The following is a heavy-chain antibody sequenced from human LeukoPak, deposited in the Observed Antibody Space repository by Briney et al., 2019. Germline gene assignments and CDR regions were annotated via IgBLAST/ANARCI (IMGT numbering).Heavy chain of an antibody. J-gene: IGHJ4*02. D-gene: IGHD2-15*01. CDR1: GFTFTSSA. V-gene: IGHV1-58*02. Sequence: SVKVSCKASGFTFTSSAMQWVRQARGQPLEWIGWIVVGSGNTNYAQKFQERVTITRDMSTSTAYMELSSLRSEDTAVYYCATGYCSGGSCYHPDYWGQGTLVTVSS. CDR3: ATGYCSGGSCYHPDY. CDR2: IVVGSGNT.